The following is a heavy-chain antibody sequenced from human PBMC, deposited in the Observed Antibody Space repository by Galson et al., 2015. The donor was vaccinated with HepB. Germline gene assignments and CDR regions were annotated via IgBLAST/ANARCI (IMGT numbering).Heavy chain of an antibody. V-gene: IGHV3-30*18. D-gene: IGHD6-19*01. CDR3: AKDPASSGWPPREFDY. CDR1: GFTFSSYG. J-gene: IGHJ4*02. CDR2: ISYDGSNK. Sequence: SLRLSCAASGFTFSSYGMHWVRQAPGKGLEWVAVISYDGSNKYYADSVKGRFTISRDNSKNTLYLQMNSLRAEDTAVYYCAKDPASSGWPPREFDYWGQGTLVTVSS.